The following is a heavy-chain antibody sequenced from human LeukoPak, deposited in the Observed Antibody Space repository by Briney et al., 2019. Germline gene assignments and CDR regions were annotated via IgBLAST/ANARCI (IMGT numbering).Heavy chain of an antibody. J-gene: IGHJ4*02. CDR2: IYTSRST. Sequence: SETLSLTCTVSGGSISSGSDYWSWIRQPAGRGLEWIGRIYTSRSTNYNPSLKSRVTIPVDTSKNQFSLKLSSVTAADTAVYYCAREDYYDSSGYYLDCWGQGTLVTVSS. V-gene: IGHV4-61*02. D-gene: IGHD3-22*01. CDR3: AREDYYDSSGYYLDC. CDR1: GGSISSGSDY.